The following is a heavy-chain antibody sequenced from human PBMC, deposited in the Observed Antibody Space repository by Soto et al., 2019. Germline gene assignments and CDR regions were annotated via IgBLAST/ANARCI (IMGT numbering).Heavy chain of an antibody. CDR2: MYYSGST. V-gene: IGHV4-39*02. CDR3: ARRLIFDY. Sequence: SETLSLTCTVSGGSISSSSYYWGWIRQPPGKGLEWIGSMYYSGSTYYNPSLKSRVTISVDTSKNHFSLKLSSVTAADTAVYYCARRLIFDYWGQGTLVTVSS. CDR1: GGSISSSSYY. J-gene: IGHJ4*02. D-gene: IGHD3-10*01.